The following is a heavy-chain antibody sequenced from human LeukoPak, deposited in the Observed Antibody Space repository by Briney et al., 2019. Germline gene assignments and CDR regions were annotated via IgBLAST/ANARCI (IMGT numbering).Heavy chain of an antibody. CDR1: GFTFSDSS. D-gene: IGHD3-3*01. CDR2: IKQGEGDK. J-gene: IGHJ4*02. CDR3: ARGGLFGTLDY. Sequence: GGSLRLSCVASGFTFSDSSMSWVRQAPGKGLEWLANIKQGEGDKFYLESVMGRFTISRDNGNNSLFLQLTSLRAEDTAVYYCARGGLFGTLDYWGQGARVTVS. V-gene: IGHV3-7*01.